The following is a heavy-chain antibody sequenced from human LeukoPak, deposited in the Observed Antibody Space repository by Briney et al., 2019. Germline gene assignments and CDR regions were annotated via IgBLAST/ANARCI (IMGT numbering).Heavy chain of an antibody. D-gene: IGHD6-19*01. V-gene: IGHV4-34*01. CDR3: ARGQQWSN. Sequence: KPSETLSLTCAVYGGSFSGYYWSWIRQPPGKGLEWIGEINHSGSTNYNPSLKSRVTISVDTSKNQFSLKLSSVTAADTAVYYCARGQQWSNRGQGTLVTVSS. CDR1: GGSFSGYY. CDR2: INHSGST. J-gene: IGHJ4*02.